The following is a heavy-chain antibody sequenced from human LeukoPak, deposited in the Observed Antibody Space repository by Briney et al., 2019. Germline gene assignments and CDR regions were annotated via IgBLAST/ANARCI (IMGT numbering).Heavy chain of an antibody. J-gene: IGHJ4*02. D-gene: IGHD6-13*01. CDR3: ARDPGPSDSSSAALQGGFDY. V-gene: IGHV3-23*01. Sequence: HAGGSLRLSCAASRFTFSSYAMSWVRQAPGKGLEWVSTISGSGGSTFYADSVKGRFTISRDNSKNTLYLEMNSLRAEDTAVYFCARDPGPSDSSSAALQGGFDYWGQGTLVTVSS. CDR2: ISGSGGST. CDR1: RFTFSSYA.